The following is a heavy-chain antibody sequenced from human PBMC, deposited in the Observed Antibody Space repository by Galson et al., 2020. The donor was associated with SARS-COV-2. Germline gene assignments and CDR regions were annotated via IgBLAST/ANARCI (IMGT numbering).Heavy chain of an antibody. Sequence: SESLSLTCTVSGVSISSSSYYWGWIRQPPGKGLEWIGSIYYSRSTYYNPSLKRRVTISVDTSKNQFSLKLSSVTAADTAVYYCARLGVVVVAATDYYYGMDVWGQGTTVTVSS. CDR2: IYYSRST. V-gene: IGHV4-39*01. D-gene: IGHD2-15*01. J-gene: IGHJ6*02. CDR1: GVSISSSSYY. CDR3: ARLGVVVVAATDYYYGMDV.